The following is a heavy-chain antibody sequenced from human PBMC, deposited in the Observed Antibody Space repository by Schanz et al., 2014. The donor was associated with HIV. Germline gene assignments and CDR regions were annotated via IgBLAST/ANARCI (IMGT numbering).Heavy chain of an antibody. J-gene: IGHJ5*02. D-gene: IGHD2-2*02. V-gene: IGHV4-34*01. CDR3: ARGIRRDCRSPSCNTGWFDP. Sequence: VQLLQSGGGVVQPGGSLRLSCAASGFTFSNYAMSWVRQAPGKGLEWIGEINHSGSTNYNPSLKSRVPILGDTSKNQFPLKLSSVTAADTAVYYCARGIRRDCRSPSCNTGWFDPWGQGTLVTVSS. CDR2: INHSGST. CDR1: GFTFSNYA.